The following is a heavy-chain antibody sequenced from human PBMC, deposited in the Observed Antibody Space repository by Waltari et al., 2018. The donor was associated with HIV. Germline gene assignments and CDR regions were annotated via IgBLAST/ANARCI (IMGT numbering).Heavy chain of an antibody. J-gene: IGHJ2*01. Sequence: QVHLVQSGAELKKTGASVKLSCKASGYTFTNFGINWVRQAPGQGLEWMGWFNYYNGDTKYAQKFQDRVTMTTDTSTSTAYMELRSLRSDDTAVYYCARFFPTATTTGWYLDLWGPGTLVTMSS. V-gene: IGHV1-18*01. CDR1: GYTFTNFG. CDR2: FNYYNGDT. D-gene: IGHD4-17*01. CDR3: ARFFPTATTTGWYLDL.